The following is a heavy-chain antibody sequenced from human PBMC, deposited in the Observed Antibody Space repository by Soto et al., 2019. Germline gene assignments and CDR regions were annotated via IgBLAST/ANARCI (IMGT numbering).Heavy chain of an antibody. CDR1: GGSFSDFH. CDR3: ARTHYSMDV. Sequence: QVQLQQWGAGLLKPSETLSLTCAVYGGSFSDFHWCWIRQPPGKGLEGIGEIHHRGNTNYNPSLRSRVTMSVDTSQNQFSLKMTSVTAADTAVYYCARTHYSMDVWGKGTTVTVSS. J-gene: IGHJ6*03. V-gene: IGHV4-34*01. CDR2: IHHRGNT.